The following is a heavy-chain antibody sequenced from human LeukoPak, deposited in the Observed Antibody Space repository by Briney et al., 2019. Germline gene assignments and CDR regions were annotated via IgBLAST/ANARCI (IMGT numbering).Heavy chain of an antibody. V-gene: IGHV1-3*01. Sequence: ASVKVSCKASGYTFTNYTMHWVRQAPGQRLEWMGWINAGNGNTKYSQNFQGRVTMTADTSTSTAYMELRSLRSDDTAVYYCARDRAWGSDAFDIWGQGTMVTVSS. CDR3: ARDRAWGSDAFDI. J-gene: IGHJ3*02. CDR2: INAGNGNT. D-gene: IGHD7-27*01. CDR1: GYTFTNYT.